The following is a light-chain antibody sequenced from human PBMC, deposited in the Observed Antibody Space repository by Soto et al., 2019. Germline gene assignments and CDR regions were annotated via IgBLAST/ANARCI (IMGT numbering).Light chain of an antibody. Sequence: DIQMTQSPASLSASVGDRVTITCRASQSIRSYLNWFQQKPGKAPDLLIYASSSLQSGVPSRFSGSGSGTDFTLTISNLQPEDFATYYCQQSYSTPLTLGGGTKVDIK. V-gene: IGKV1-39*01. CDR3: QQSYSTPLT. J-gene: IGKJ4*01. CDR2: ASS. CDR1: QSIRSY.